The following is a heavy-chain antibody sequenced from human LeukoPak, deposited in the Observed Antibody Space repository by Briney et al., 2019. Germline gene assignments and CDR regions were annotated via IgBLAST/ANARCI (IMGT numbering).Heavy chain of an antibody. CDR2: ISAYNGNT. CDR1: RYTLTSYG. J-gene: IGHJ4*02. Sequence: GASVRVSSKASRYTLTSYGISSVRPAPGQGLEWMGWISAYNGNTNYAQKLQGRVTMPTDTSTSTAYMELRSLRSDDTAVYYCARGGGWPYYFDYWGQGTLVTVSS. D-gene: IGHD6-19*01. CDR3: ARGGGWPYYFDY. V-gene: IGHV1-18*04.